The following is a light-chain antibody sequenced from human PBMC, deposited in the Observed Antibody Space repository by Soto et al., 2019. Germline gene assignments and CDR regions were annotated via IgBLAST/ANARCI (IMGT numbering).Light chain of an antibody. J-gene: IGLJ2*01. Sequence: QSALTQPASVSGTPGQSITISCTGTSSHVGSYNLVSWYQQHPGKAPKLMIYECSKRPSGVSNRFSGSKSGNTASLTISGLQAEDEADYYCCSYAGSSTLDVVFGGGTKLTVL. CDR3: CSYAGSSTLDVV. CDR1: SSHVGSYNL. CDR2: ECS. V-gene: IGLV2-23*01.